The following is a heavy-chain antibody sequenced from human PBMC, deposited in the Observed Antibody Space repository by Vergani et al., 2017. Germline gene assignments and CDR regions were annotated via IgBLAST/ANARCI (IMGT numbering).Heavy chain of an antibody. Sequence: QVQLQESGPGLVKASQTLSLTCSVSGAYVGSGGYYWSWVRQRPGMGLEWIGYIYYSGSTNYNPSLKSRVTISVDTSKNQFSLKLSSVTAADTAVYYCARVLSGTIDYWGQGTLVTVSS. CDR2: IYYSGST. J-gene: IGHJ4*02. CDR3: ARVLSGTIDY. CDR1: GAYVGSGGYY. D-gene: IGHD1-1*01. V-gene: IGHV4-61*08.